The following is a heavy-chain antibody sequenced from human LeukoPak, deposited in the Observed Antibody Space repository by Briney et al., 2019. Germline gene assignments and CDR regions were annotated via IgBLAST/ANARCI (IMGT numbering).Heavy chain of an antibody. V-gene: IGHV3-30*02. CDR2: IRYDGSNK. CDR1: GFTFSSYG. Sequence: GGSLRLSCAASGFTFSSYGMHWVRQAPGKGLEGVAFIRYDGSNKYYADSVKGRFTISRDNSKNTLYLQMNSLRAEDTAVYYCAKHSEYQLLDDAFDIWGQGTMVTVSS. CDR3: AKHSEYQLLDDAFDI. J-gene: IGHJ3*02. D-gene: IGHD2-2*01.